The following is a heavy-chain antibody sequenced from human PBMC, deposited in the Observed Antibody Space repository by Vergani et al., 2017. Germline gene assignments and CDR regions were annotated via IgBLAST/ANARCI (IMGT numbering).Heavy chain of an antibody. CDR3: ARDPLYSTTWPFLLLDMDV. Sequence: QVQLQESGPGLVRPSQTLSLTCTVSGGSISSGSYYWSRFRQPAGKGLEWIGRFYTGGGTSYNPSLKSRVTISVDTSKNQFSLQLSSVTAADTAVYYCARDPLYSTTWPFLLLDMDVWGQGTTVTVSS. CDR2: FYTGGGT. J-gene: IGHJ6*02. CDR1: GGSISSGSYY. D-gene: IGHD6-13*01. V-gene: IGHV4-61*02.